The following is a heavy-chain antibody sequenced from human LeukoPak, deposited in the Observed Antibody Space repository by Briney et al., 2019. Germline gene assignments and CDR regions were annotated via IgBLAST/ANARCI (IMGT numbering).Heavy chain of an antibody. Sequence: GGSLRLSCAASGFTFSDYYMSWIRQAPGKGLEWVSYISSSGSTIYYADSVKGRFTISRDNAKNSLYLQMNSLRAEDTAVYYCARVQNVPRYYYYMDVWGKGTTVTVSS. CDR1: GFTFSDYY. CDR2: ISSSGSTI. CDR3: ARVQNVPRYYYYMDV. V-gene: IGHV3-11*01. D-gene: IGHD2-2*01. J-gene: IGHJ6*03.